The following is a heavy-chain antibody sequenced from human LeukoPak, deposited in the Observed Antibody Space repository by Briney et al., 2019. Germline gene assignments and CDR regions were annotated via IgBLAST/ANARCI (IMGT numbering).Heavy chain of an antibody. J-gene: IGHJ4*02. CDR1: GGTFSSYA. Sequence: SVKVSCKASGGTFSSYAISWVRQAPGQGLEWMGGIIPIFGTANYAQKFQGRVTITADESTSTAYMEPSSLRSEDTAVYYCARWKRSGYYFDYWGQGTLVTVSS. D-gene: IGHD3-22*01. V-gene: IGHV1-69*01. CDR3: ARWKRSGYYFDY. CDR2: IIPIFGTA.